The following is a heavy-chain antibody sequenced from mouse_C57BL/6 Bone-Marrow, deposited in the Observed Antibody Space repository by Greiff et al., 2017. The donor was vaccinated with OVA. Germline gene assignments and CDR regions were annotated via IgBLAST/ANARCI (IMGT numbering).Heavy chain of an antibody. CDR2: ISYDGSN. V-gene: IGHV3-6*01. CDR3: ARASDSSGYDYFDY. J-gene: IGHJ2*01. D-gene: IGHD3-2*02. Sequence: DVKLQESGPGLVKPSQSLSLTCSVTGYSITSGYYWNWIRQFPGNKLEWMGYISYDGSNNYNPSLKNRISITRDTSKNQFFLKLNSVTTEDTATYYCARASDSSGYDYFDYWGQGTTLTVSS. CDR1: GYSITSGYY.